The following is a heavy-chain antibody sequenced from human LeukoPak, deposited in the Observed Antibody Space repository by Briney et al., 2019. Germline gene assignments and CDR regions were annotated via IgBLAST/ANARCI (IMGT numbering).Heavy chain of an antibody. CDR1: GGSISSYY. J-gene: IGHJ5*02. CDR2: IYYSGST. V-gene: IGHV4-59*01. CDR3: ARLPLGADGSGTVNWFDP. D-gene: IGHD3-10*01. Sequence: SETLSLTCTVSGGSISSYYWSWIRQPPGKGLEWIGYIYYSGSTNYNPSLKSRVTISVDTSKNQFSLKLSSVTAADTAVYYCARLPLGADGSGTVNWFDPWGQGTLVTVSS.